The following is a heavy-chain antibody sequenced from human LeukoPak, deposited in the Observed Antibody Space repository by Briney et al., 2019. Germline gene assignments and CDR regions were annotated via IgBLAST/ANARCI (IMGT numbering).Heavy chain of an antibody. CDR1: GFTFSSYG. CDR3: ARLLYYYDSSGLSS. V-gene: IGHV3-33*01. J-gene: IGHJ4*02. Sequence: GGSLRLSCAASGFTFSSYGMHWVRQAPGKGLEWVAVIWYDGSNKYYADSVKGRFTISRDNSKNTLYLQMNSLRAEDTAVYYCARLLYYYDSSGLSSWGQGTLVTVSS. CDR2: IWYDGSNK. D-gene: IGHD3-22*01.